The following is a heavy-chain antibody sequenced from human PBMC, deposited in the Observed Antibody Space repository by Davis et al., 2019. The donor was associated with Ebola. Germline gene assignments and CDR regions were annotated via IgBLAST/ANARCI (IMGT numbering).Heavy chain of an antibody. CDR3: ARDRGVDGFNFERYYYFGMDV. V-gene: IGHV3-7*01. D-gene: IGHD5-24*01. J-gene: IGHJ6*02. Sequence: GESLKISCAASEFSFNTYWMSWVRQAPGKGLEWVANIKPDGSEKNYVDSVKGRFAISRDNVKNSLYLQMNTLRAEGTAVYYCARDRGVDGFNFERYYYFGMDVWGQGTTVTVSS. CDR2: IKPDGSEK. CDR1: EFSFNTYW.